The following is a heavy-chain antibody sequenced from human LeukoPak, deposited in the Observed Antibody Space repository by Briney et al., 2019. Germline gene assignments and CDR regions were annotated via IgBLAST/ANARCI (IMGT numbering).Heavy chain of an antibody. CDR1: GGSFSGYY. V-gene: IGHV4-34*01. Sequence: KPSETLSLTCAVYGGSFSGYYWSWIRQPPGKGLEWIGEINHSGSTNYNPSLKSRVTISVDTSKNQFSLKLSSVTAADTAVYYCARGYGDYYYYYYMDVWGKGTTVTVSS. D-gene: IGHD4-17*01. J-gene: IGHJ6*03. CDR3: ARGYGDYYYYYYMDV. CDR2: INHSGST.